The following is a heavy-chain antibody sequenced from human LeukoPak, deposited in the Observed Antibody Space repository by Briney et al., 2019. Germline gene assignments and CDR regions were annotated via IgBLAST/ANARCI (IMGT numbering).Heavy chain of an antibody. D-gene: IGHD1-26*01. Sequence: ASVKVSCKASGVTFTSSAIHWVRQAPGQGLEWMGIINPNGAGTTYAQKFQGRVTMTRDTSTSTVYMELSSLRSEDTAVYYCARDCMVGATRLYYFDYWGQGTLVTVSS. J-gene: IGHJ4*02. CDR3: ARDCMVGATRLYYFDY. CDR1: GVTFTSSA. CDR2: INPNGAGT. V-gene: IGHV1-46*01.